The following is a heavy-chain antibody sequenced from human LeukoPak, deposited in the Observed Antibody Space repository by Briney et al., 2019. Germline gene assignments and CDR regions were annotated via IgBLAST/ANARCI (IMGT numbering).Heavy chain of an antibody. V-gene: IGHV3-23*01. D-gene: IGHD6-13*01. J-gene: IGHJ4*02. CDR3: ARAPYSSSWYYFDY. Sequence: GGSLRLSCAASGFAFSSYAMSWVRQAPGKGLEWVSAISGSGGSTYYADSVKGRFTISRDNSKNTLYLQMNSLRAEDTAVYYCARAPYSSSWYYFDYWGQGILVSVSS. CDR1: GFAFSSYA. CDR2: ISGSGGST.